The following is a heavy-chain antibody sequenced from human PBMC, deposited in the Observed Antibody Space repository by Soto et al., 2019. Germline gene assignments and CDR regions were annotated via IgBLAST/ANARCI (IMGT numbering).Heavy chain of an antibody. Sequence: PGGSVRLACAASGFSFSSYAMSWVRQAPGKWLEWVSAISGSCGSTYYADSVKGRFTISRDNSKNTLYLQMNSLRAEDTAVYYCAKDPGIAVAGADYWGQATLVTVSS. CDR1: GFSFSSYA. D-gene: IGHD6-19*01. J-gene: IGHJ4*02. V-gene: IGHV3-23*01. CDR3: AKDPGIAVAGADY. CDR2: ISGSCGST.